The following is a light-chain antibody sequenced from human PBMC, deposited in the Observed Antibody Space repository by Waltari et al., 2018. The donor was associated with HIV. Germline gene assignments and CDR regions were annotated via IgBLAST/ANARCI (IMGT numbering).Light chain of an antibody. Sequence: SSELTQDPSVSVALGQTVNITRQGDSLRDYYESWYQKKPGQAPVLVFYGKNNRPTGIPDRRSGSSSRNTASLTITGAQAEDEAEYYCSSRDKSGHLVIFGGGTRLIVL. J-gene: IGLJ2*01. CDR2: GKN. V-gene: IGLV3-19*01. CDR3: SSRDKSGHLVI. CDR1: SLRDYY.